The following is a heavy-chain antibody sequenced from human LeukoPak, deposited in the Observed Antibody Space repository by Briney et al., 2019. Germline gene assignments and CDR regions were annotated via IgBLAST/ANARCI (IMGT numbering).Heavy chain of an antibody. V-gene: IGHV1-2*06. D-gene: IGHD3-22*01. Sequence: RASVKVSCKASGYTFTGYYMHWVRQAPGQGLEWMGRINPNSGGTNYAQKFQGRVTMTRDTSISTAYMELSRLRSDDTAVYYCARDRWDYYDSSGPFDYWGQGTLVTVSS. CDR1: GYTFTGYY. CDR3: ARDRWDYYDSSGPFDY. CDR2: INPNSGGT. J-gene: IGHJ4*02.